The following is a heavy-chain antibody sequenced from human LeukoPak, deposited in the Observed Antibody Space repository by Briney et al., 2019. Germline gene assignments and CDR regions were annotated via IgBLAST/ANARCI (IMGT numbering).Heavy chain of an antibody. CDR2: INAGNGNT. J-gene: IGHJ6*02. D-gene: IGHD3-10*01. CDR1: GYTFTSYA. Sequence: ASVEVSCKASGYTFTSYAMHWVRQAPGQRLEWMGWINAGNGNTKYSQKFQGRVTITRDTSASTAYMELSSLRSEDTAVYYCAGTMVRGVYNYGMDVWGQGTTVTVSS. V-gene: IGHV1-3*01. CDR3: AGTMVRGVYNYGMDV.